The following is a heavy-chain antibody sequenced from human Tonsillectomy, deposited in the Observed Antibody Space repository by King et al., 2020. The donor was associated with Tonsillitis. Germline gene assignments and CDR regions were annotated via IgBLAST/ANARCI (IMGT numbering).Heavy chain of an antibody. Sequence: QLVQSGGGVVQPGRSLRLSCAASGFTFSSYGMHWVRQAPGKGLEWVAVIWSDENKKYYADSVKGRFTISRDNSQNTLYLQRNSLRAEDTALYFCARAGIPGKTCPDFWGRGALVTVSS. J-gene: IGHJ1*01. CDR2: IWSDENKK. CDR3: ARAGIPGKTCPDF. CDR1: GFTFSSYG. V-gene: IGHV3-33*08. D-gene: IGHD1/OR15-1a*01.